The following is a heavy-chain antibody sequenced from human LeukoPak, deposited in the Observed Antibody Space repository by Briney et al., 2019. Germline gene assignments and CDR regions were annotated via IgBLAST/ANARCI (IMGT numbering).Heavy chain of an antibody. Sequence: PSDTLSLTCTVSGRPISSYHWSWIRQPPGKALEWIGYIYYTESTNYNPSLKSRVTISLDTSMNQFSLKLSSVTAADTAVYYCARLPLFHYMDVWGKGTKVTVS. CDR1: GRPISSYH. CDR3: ARLPLFHYMDV. CDR2: IYYTEST. J-gene: IGHJ6*03. V-gene: IGHV4-59*08.